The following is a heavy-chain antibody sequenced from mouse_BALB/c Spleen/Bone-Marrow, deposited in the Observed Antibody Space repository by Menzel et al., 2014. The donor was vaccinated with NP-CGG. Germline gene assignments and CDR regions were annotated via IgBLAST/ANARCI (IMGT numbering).Heavy chain of an antibody. CDR1: GFNIKDTY. J-gene: IGHJ4*01. D-gene: IGHD4-1*01. Sequence: VQLQQSGAELVKPGASVKLSCTASGFNIKDTYMHWVKQRPEQGLEWIGRIDPANGNTKYDPKFQGKATITADTSSNTAYLQSSRLTDEDTADYYGAGWEYYAMDYWGQGTSVTVSS. V-gene: IGHV14-3*02. CDR2: IDPANGNT. CDR3: AGWEYYAMDY.